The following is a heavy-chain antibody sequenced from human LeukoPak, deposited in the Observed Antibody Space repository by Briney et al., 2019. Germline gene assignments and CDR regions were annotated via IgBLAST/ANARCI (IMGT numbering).Heavy chain of an antibody. Sequence: GESLKISCKGSGYSFTSYWIGWVRQMPGKGLEWMGIIYPGDSDTRYSPSFQGQVTISADKSISTAYLQWSSLKASDTAMYYCARQNQQQQLVLPDGFDIWGQGTMVTVSS. J-gene: IGHJ3*02. CDR3: ARQNQQQQLVLPDGFDI. CDR1: GYSFTSYW. D-gene: IGHD6-13*01. CDR2: IYPGDSDT. V-gene: IGHV5-51*01.